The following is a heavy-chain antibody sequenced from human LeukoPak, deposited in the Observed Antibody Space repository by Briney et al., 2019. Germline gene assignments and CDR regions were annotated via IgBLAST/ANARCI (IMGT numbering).Heavy chain of an antibody. CDR3: ASLWPYQLSAFDI. D-gene: IGHD2-2*01. J-gene: IGHJ3*02. Sequence: SETLSLTCIVSGGSISSGGHYWGWIRQPPGKGLEWIGSIYYSGSTYYNPSLNSRVTIFIDMSKNQFSLKLSSVTAADTAVYYCASLWPYQLSAFDIWGQGTMVTVSS. CDR2: IYYSGST. V-gene: IGHV4-39*01. CDR1: GGSISSGGHY.